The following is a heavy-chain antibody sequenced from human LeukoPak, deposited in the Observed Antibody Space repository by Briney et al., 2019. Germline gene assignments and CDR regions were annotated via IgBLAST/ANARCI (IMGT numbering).Heavy chain of an antibody. V-gene: IGHV3-48*04. J-gene: IGHJ4*02. CDR2: ISTGSSTSSSTM. D-gene: IGHD4-17*01. Sequence: GGSLRLSCAASGFSFSGYGMNWVRQAPGKGLEWVSYISTGSSTSSSTMYYADSVKGRFTISRDNAKNSVYLQMNSLRAEDTAVYYCARGDLYGDYEEDYWGQGTLVTVSS. CDR1: GFSFSGYG. CDR3: ARGDLYGDYEEDY.